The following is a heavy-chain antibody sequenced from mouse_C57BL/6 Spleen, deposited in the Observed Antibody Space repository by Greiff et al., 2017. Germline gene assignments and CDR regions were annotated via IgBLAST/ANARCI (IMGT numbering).Heavy chain of an antibody. D-gene: IGHD2-2*01. J-gene: IGHJ1*03. Sequence: EVQLQQSGPELVKPGASVKISCKASGYTFTDYYMNWVKQSHGKSLEWIGDINPNNGGTSYNQKFKGKATLTVDKSSSTAYMELRSLTSEDSAVYYCARWGVTTHWYFDVWGTGTTVTVSS. V-gene: IGHV1-26*01. CDR1: GYTFTDYY. CDR3: ARWGVTTHWYFDV. CDR2: INPNNGGT.